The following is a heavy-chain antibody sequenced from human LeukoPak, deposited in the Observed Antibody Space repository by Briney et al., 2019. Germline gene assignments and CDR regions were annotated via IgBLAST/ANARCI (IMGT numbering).Heavy chain of an antibody. J-gene: IGHJ6*03. CDR1: GGSISSSSYY. Sequence: TPSETLSLTCTVSGGSISSSSYYWGWIRQPAGKGLEWIGRIYTSGSTNYNPSLKSRVTMSVDTSKNQFSLKLSSVTAADTAVYYCARDGSGTTWYSGYYYMDVWGNGTTVTVSS. V-gene: IGHV4-61*02. CDR2: IYTSGST. CDR3: ARDGSGTTWYSGYYYMDV. D-gene: IGHD1-26*01.